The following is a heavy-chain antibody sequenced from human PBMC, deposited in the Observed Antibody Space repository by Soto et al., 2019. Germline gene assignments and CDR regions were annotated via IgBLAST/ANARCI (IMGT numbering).Heavy chain of an antibody. V-gene: IGHV3-7*05. CDR3: ARDPSGYYSLFDY. D-gene: IGHD3-22*01. CDR2: IKQDGSEK. Sequence: EVQLVESGGGLVQPGGSLRLSCAASGFTFSSYWMSWVRQAPGKGLEWVANIKQDGSEKYYVDSVKGRFTISRDNAKNSLYLQMNSLRAEDTAVYYCARDPSGYYSLFDYWGQGTLVTVSS. J-gene: IGHJ4*02. CDR1: GFTFSSYW.